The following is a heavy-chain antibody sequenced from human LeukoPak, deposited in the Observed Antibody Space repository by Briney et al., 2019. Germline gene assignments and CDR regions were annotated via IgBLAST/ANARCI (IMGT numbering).Heavy chain of an antibody. CDR3: ARDITAAAQSGDDWFDP. J-gene: IGHJ5*02. D-gene: IGHD6-13*01. V-gene: IGHV4-61*01. Sequence: SETLSLTCTVSGVSISSSSYYWGRVRQAPGKGLEWIGYIYYSGSTNYNPSLKSRVAISVDTSKNQFSLKLSSVTAADTAVYYCARDITAAAQSGDDWFDPWGQGTLVTVSS. CDR1: GVSISSSSYY. CDR2: IYYSGST.